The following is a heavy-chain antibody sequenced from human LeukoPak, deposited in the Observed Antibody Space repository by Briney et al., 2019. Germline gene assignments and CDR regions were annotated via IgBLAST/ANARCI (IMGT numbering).Heavy chain of an antibody. CDR1: GGSITDHY. D-gene: IGHD2-2*01. J-gene: IGHJ4*02. CDR3: ARFSSGCSTASCYLDY. V-gene: IGHV4-59*11. Sequence: SETLSLTCTVSGGSITDHYWSWFRQPPGKGLELTGHIHSTGNTFYKPSLNSRITISLDTSRNQFSLRLSSVTAADTAVYYCARFSSGCSTASCYLDYWGQGTLVTVSS. CDR2: IHSTGNT.